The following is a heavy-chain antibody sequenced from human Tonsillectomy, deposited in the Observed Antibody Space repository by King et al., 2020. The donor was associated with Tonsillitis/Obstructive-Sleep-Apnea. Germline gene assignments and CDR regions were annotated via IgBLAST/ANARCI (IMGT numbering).Heavy chain of an antibody. D-gene: IGHD6-25*01. CDR3: ARISPDAAAVGNYDYMDV. V-gene: IGHV2-70*13. CDR2: IDWDDDK. J-gene: IGHJ6*03. CDR1: GFSLSTSGMC. Sequence: QVTLKESGPALVKPTQTLTLTCTFSGFSLSTSGMCVSWIRQPPGKALEWLARIDWDDDKYYSTSLKTRLTISMDTSKNQVVLTMTNLDPVDTGTYYCARISPDAAAVGNYDYMDVWGKGTTVTVSS.